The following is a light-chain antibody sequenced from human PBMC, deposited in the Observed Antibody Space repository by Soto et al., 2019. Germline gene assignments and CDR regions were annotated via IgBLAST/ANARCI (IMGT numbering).Light chain of an antibody. Sequence: EVVMTQSPAPLSVSPGDRATLSCMASQSVDTNVAWYQNKPAQAPRLLVYGASTRATGIPARFTGFESGTDFTLTISGLQSDDCAVYYCQQYYNWPPYTFGQGNKLQIK. CDR1: QSVDTN. V-gene: IGKV3-15*01. CDR3: QQYYNWPPYT. J-gene: IGKJ2*01. CDR2: GAS.